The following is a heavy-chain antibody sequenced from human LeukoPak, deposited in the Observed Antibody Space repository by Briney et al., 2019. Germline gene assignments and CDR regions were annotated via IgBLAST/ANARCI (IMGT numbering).Heavy chain of an antibody. J-gene: IGHJ6*03. V-gene: IGHV1-2*02. CDR2: INPNSGGT. CDR3: ARDAGHEYYYYYYYMDV. CDR1: GYSFTCYY. Sequence: ASVKVSCKASGYSFTCYYMHWVRQAPGQGLEWMGWINPNSGGTNYAQKFQGRVTMTRATSISTAYMELSRLRSDDTAVYYCARDAGHEYYYYYYYMDVWGKGTTVTVSS.